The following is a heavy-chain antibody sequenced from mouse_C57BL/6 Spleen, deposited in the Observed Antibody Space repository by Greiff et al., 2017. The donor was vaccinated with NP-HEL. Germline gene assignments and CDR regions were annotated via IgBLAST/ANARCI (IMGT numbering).Heavy chain of an antibody. Sequence: DVQLQESGPGLVKPSQSLSLTCSVTGYSITSGYYWNWIRQFPGNNLEWMGYISYDGSNNYNPSLKNRISITRDTSKNQFFLKLNSVTTEDTATYYCARAAYYGNYGFAYWGQGTLVTVSA. J-gene: IGHJ3*01. V-gene: IGHV3-6*01. D-gene: IGHD2-10*01. CDR1: GYSITSGYY. CDR2: ISYDGSN. CDR3: ARAAYYGNYGFAY.